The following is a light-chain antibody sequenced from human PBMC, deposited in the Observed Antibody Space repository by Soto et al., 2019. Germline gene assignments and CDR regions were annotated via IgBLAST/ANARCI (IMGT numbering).Light chain of an antibody. CDR1: QDISNY. CDR2: DAS. Sequence: DLPMTQSPSSLSASVGDRVTITCQACQDISNYLNWYQQKPGKAPKLLIYDASNLETGVPSRFSGSGSGTDFTFTISSLQPEDIATYYCQQYDNLPLTFGGGTKVEIK. CDR3: QQYDNLPLT. V-gene: IGKV1-33*01. J-gene: IGKJ4*01.